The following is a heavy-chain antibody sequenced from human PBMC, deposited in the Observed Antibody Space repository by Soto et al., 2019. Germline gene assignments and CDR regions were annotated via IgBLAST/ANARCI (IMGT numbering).Heavy chain of an antibody. J-gene: IGHJ4*02. CDR3: ARAGESQGDY. D-gene: IGHD3-10*01. Sequence: QVQLVQSGAEVKKPGSSVKVSCKASGGTFSSYTISWVRXAXXQGLEWMGRIIPILGIANYAQKFQGRVTITADKSTSTAYMELSSLRSEDTAVYYCARAGESQGDYWGQGTLFTVSS. CDR1: GGTFSSYT. CDR2: IIPILGIA. V-gene: IGHV1-69*02.